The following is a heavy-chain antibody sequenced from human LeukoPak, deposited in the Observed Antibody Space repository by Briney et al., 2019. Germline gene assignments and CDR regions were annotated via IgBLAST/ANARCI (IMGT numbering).Heavy chain of an antibody. CDR1: GFTFDDYG. CDR3: ARDPGYTFGYNFDY. Sequence: GGSLRLSCAASGFTFDDYGMSWVRQAPGKGLEWVSYISSSSSYIYYADSVKGRFSISRDNAKNSLYLQMNSLRAEDTAVYYCARDPGYTFGYNFDYWGQGTLVTVSS. J-gene: IGHJ4*02. D-gene: IGHD5-18*01. V-gene: IGHV3-21*06. CDR2: ISSSSSYI.